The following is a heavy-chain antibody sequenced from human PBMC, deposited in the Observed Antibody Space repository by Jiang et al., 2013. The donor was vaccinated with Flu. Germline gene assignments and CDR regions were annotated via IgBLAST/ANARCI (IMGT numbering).Heavy chain of an antibody. J-gene: IGHJ4*02. D-gene: IGHD3-22*01. CDR1: GGSTAHYY. CDR3: ARGYSYDMSGNYGGFDY. V-gene: IGHV4-59*01. Sequence: QVQLQESGPGLVKPSETLSLTCSVSGGSTAHYYWSWIRQSPGKGMEWIAFIYESGGTKYNPSLKSRVTMSVDTSRDQLSLKLTSVTAADTAIYYCARGYSYDMSGNYGGFDYWGQGIRVTVSS. CDR2: IYESGGT.